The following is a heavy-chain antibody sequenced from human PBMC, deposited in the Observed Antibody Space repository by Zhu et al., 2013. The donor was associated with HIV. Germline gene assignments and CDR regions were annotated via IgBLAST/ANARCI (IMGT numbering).Heavy chain of an antibody. J-gene: IGHJ5*02. CDR2: VDPIIGNA. CDR1: GYTFTSYD. V-gene: IGHV1-8*01. D-gene: IGHD2-8*02. CDR3: ARMDKGSCTETTCPDWFDP. Sequence: QVQLVQSGAEVKKPGASVKASCKASGYTFTSYDINWVRQATGQGLEWMGWVDPIIGNAGYAQKFQGRVTITRDTSASTVYMELSSLRSDDTAVYYCARMDKGSCTETTCPDWFDPWGQGTLVTVSS.